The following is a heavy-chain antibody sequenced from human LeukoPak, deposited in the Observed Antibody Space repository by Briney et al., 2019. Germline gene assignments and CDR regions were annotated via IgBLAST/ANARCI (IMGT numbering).Heavy chain of an antibody. CDR2: IKEDGSET. D-gene: IGHD3-10*01. CDR1: GFTFSSHW. J-gene: IGHJ4*02. CDR3: ARGTNVLLWFGELLLIDY. Sequence: GGSLRLSCAASGFTFSSHWVTWVRQAPGKGLEWVANIKEDGSETYYVDSVKGRFTISRDNAKNSLYLQMNSLRAEDTAVYYCARGTNVLLWFGELLLIDYWGQGTLVTVSS. V-gene: IGHV3-7*01.